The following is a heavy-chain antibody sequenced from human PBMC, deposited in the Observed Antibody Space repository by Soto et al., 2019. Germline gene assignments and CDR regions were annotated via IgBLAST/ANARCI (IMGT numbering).Heavy chain of an antibody. CDR3: ARSVRGYSGYGGHDAFDI. V-gene: IGHV1-46*01. CDR1: GYTFTSYY. CDR2: INPSGGST. D-gene: IGHD5-12*01. Sequence: QVQLVQSGAEVKKPGASVKVSCKASGYTFTSYYMHWVRQAPGQGLEWMGIINPSGGSTSYAQKFQGRVTMTRDTSTSTVYMELSSLRSEDTAVYYCARSVRGYSGYGGHDAFDIWGQGTMVTVSS. J-gene: IGHJ3*02.